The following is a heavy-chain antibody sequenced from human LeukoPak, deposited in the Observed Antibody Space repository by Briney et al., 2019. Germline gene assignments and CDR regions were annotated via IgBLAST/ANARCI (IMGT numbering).Heavy chain of an antibody. J-gene: IGHJ6*02. D-gene: IGHD6-13*01. CDR1: GFTFGDYA. CDR2: IRRRAFGETA. CDR3: TREGAAAAYGMDV. Sequence: GGSLRLSCTASGFTFGDYAVSWVRRAPGRGLEWVGLIRRRAFGETADYAASVRGRFTISRDDSKSIAYLQMNSLKTEDTAVYYCTREGAAAAYGMDVWGQGTTVTVSS. V-gene: IGHV3-49*04.